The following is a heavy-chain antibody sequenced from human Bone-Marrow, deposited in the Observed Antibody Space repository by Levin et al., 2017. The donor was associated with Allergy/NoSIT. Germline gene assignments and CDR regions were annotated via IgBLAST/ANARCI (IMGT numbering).Heavy chain of an antibody. D-gene: IGHD5-12*01. CDR3: AKEDDYGTWGTNAFDP. CDR2: ISYDGSNK. V-gene: IGHV3-30*18. Sequence: PGGSLRLSCAASGFTFSDSDIHWVRQAPGKGLEWVAVISYDGSNKYYADSVKGRFTISRDNSQNTLYLQMNSLRPEDTAVYYCAKEDDYGTWGTNAFDPWGQGTLVTVSS. J-gene: IGHJ5*02. CDR1: GFTFSDSD.